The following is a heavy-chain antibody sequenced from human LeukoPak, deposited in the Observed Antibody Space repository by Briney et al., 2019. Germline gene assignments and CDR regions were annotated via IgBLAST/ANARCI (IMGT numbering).Heavy chain of an antibody. D-gene: IGHD5-18*01. CDR3: ARDELSRGYSYGFDY. CDR1: GYTFTSYG. Sequence: ASVKVSCKASGYTFTSYGISWVRQAPGQGLEWMGWISAYNGNTNYAQKLQGRVTMTTDTSTSTAYVELRSLRSDDTAVYYCARDELSRGYSYGFDYWGQGTLVTVSS. CDR2: ISAYNGNT. V-gene: IGHV1-18*01. J-gene: IGHJ4*02.